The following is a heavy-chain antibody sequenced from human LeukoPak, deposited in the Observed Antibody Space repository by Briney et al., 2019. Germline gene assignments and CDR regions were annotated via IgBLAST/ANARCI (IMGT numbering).Heavy chain of an antibody. D-gene: IGHD2-2*02. V-gene: IGHV5-51*01. Sequence: GESLKISCRGPGYSFTTYWIGWVRQMPGKGLEWMGIIYPGDSDTRYSPSFQGQVTISADKSITTAYLQWSGLRASDTAIYYCARRQYCSTTSCYSGFDYWGQGTLVTVSS. J-gene: IGHJ4*02. CDR2: IYPGDSDT. CDR1: GYSFTTYW. CDR3: ARRQYCSTTSCYSGFDY.